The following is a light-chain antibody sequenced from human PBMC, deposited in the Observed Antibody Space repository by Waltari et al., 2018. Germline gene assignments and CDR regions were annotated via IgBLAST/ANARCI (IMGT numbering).Light chain of an antibody. CDR2: GAS. J-gene: IGKJ1*01. CDR3: QHYVRLPAT. CDR1: QSVSRT. Sequence: EIVLTQSPGTLSLSPGERATLSCRASQSVSRTLAWYQQKPGQAPKLLIYGASIRATGILDRFTGSGSGTDFSLTISSLEPEDFAIYCCQHYVRLPATFGQGTKVEIK. V-gene: IGKV3-20*01.